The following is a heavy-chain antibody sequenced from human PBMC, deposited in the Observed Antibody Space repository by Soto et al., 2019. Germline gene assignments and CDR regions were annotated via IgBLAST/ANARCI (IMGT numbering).Heavy chain of an antibody. Sequence: GGSLRLSCAASGFTFSSFAMSWVRQAPGKGLEWVSTISGSGGTTYYADSAKGRFTISRDNSSVDLQMNSLRVGDTAIYYCARGSWGGDGIDVWGQGTTVTVSS. CDR2: ISGSGGTT. V-gene: IGHV3-23*01. J-gene: IGHJ6*02. D-gene: IGHD3-16*01. CDR1: GFTFSSFA. CDR3: ARGSWGGDGIDV.